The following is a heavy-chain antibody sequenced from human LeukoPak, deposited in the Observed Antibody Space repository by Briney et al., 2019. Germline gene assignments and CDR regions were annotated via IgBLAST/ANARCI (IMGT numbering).Heavy chain of an antibody. J-gene: IGHJ5*02. CDR1: GFTFDDYA. CDR2: ISWNSGSI. CDR3: ARGPPLFDP. Sequence: GGSLRLSCAASGFTFDDYAMHWVRQAPGKGLEWVSGISWNSGSIGYADSVKGRFTISRDNAKNSLYLQMNSLRAEDTAVYYCARGPPLFDPWGQGTLVTVSS. V-gene: IGHV3-9*01.